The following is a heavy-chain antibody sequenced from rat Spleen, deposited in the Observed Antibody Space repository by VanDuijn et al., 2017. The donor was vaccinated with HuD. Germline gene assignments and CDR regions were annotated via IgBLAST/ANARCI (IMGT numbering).Heavy chain of an antibody. V-gene: IGHV5-29*01. CDR3: ARQAPYYYSGPYWYFDF. Sequence: EVQLVESGGGLVQPGNSLKLSFAASGFTFSNYGMAWVCQAPTKGLEWVATINYDGSRTYYRDSVKGRFTISRDNAKSTLYLQMDSLRSEDTATYYCARQAPYYYSGPYWYFDFWGPGTMVTVSS. D-gene: IGHD1-1*01. CDR2: INYDGSRT. CDR1: GFTFSNYG. J-gene: IGHJ1*01.